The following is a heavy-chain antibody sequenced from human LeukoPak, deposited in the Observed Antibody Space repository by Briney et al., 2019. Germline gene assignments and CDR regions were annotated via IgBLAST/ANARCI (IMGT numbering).Heavy chain of an antibody. J-gene: IGHJ3*02. D-gene: IGHD3-22*01. V-gene: IGHV3-53*05. Sequence: GGSLRLSCAASGFTVSSNYMSWVRQAPGKGLEWVSVIYSGGSTYYADSVKGRFTISRDNSKNSLYLQMNSLATEDTALYYCAKDIFLRDSSGSYWGAFDIWGQGTMVTVSS. CDR3: AKDIFLRDSSGSYWGAFDI. CDR2: IYSGGST. CDR1: GFTVSSNY.